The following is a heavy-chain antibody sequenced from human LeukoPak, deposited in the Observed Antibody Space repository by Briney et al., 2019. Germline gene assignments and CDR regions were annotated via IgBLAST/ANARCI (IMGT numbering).Heavy chain of an antibody. Sequence: PGGSLRLSCAASGFTLSSYWMSWVRQAPGKGLEWVANIKQDGSEKYYVDSVKGRFTISRDNAKNSLYLQMNSLRAEDTAVYYCARPIRRGYSYFHRGIDAFDIWGQGTMVTVSS. J-gene: IGHJ3*02. V-gene: IGHV3-7*03. CDR3: ARPIRRGYSYFHRGIDAFDI. D-gene: IGHD5-18*01. CDR2: IKQDGSEK. CDR1: GFTLSSYW.